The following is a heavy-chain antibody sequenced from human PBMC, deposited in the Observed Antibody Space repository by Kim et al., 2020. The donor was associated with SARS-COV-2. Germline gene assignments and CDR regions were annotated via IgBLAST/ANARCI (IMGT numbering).Heavy chain of an antibody. CDR3: VRWGVAGYLLDY. D-gene: IGHD2-2*03. CDR2: INNEGTTR. V-gene: IGHV3-74*03. CDR1: GFTFSNFW. Sequence: GGSLRLSCAASGFTFSNFWMHWVRQAPGKGLVWVSRINNEGTTRTYADSVKGRFTISRDNAKNSLSLQMNSLRDDDTAVYYCVRWGVAGYLLDYGGQ. J-gene: IGHJ4*02.